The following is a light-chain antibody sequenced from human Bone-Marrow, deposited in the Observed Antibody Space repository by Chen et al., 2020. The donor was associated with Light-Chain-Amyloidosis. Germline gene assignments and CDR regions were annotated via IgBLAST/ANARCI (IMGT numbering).Light chain of an antibody. Sequence: SYVLTQPPSVSVAPGQRAPIACGGNNIGSTSVHWYQQTPGQAPLLVVYDDSDRPSGIPERLSGSNSGNTATLTISRVEAGDEADYYCQVWDRSSDRPVFGGGTKLTVL. CDR2: DDS. J-gene: IGLJ3*02. V-gene: IGLV3-21*02. CDR1: NIGSTS. CDR3: QVWDRSSDRPV.